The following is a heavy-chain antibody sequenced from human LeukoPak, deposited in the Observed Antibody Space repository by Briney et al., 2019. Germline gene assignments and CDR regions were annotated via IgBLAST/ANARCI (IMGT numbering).Heavy chain of an antibody. Sequence: PSETLSLTCTVSGGSINSGNYYWNWIRQPAGKGLEWIGRSWTDGTTNYNPSLKSRVTISVDTSKNHFSLRLSSVTAADTAVYYCARPGAHYDFWSGPPDVWGKGTTVTVSS. D-gene: IGHD3-3*01. CDR1: GGSINSGNYY. CDR3: ARPGAHYDFWSGPPDV. V-gene: IGHV4-61*02. CDR2: SWTDGTT. J-gene: IGHJ6*04.